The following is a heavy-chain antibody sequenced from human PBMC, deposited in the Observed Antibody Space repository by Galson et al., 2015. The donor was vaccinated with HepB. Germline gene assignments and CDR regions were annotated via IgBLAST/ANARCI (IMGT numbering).Heavy chain of an antibody. Sequence: TLSLTCSVSGVSVSSGGHFWNWIRQRPGKDLEWIGYIYDTGSTNYNPSLYSRVTISLDTPNNHISLTLSSVTSADTAVYYCARGHTIYGVMWRYLASWGQGVLVTVSS. CDR3: ARGHTIYGVMWRYLAS. CDR2: IYDTGST. V-gene: IGHV4-31*03. CDR1: GVSVSSGGHF. J-gene: IGHJ4*02. D-gene: IGHD3-16*01.